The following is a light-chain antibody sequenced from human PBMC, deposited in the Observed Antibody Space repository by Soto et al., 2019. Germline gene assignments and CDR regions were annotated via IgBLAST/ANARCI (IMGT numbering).Light chain of an antibody. Sequence: DIQMTQSPSTLSASVGDRVNITCRASQSISSWLAWYQQIPGKAPKLLIYKASSLQSGVPSRFSGSGSETEFTLTITGLQPDDFATYYCHQYSRFPRTFGQGTKVENK. V-gene: IGKV1-5*03. CDR1: QSISSW. CDR2: KAS. CDR3: HQYSRFPRT. J-gene: IGKJ1*01.